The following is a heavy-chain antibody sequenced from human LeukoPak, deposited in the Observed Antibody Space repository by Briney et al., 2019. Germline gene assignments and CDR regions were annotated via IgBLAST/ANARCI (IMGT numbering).Heavy chain of an antibody. Sequence: GGSLRLSCAASGFTFSTSGMNWVRQAPGKGLEWVSSITSSSSHIYYADSVKGRFTISRDNAKNSLYLQMNSLRAEDTAVYYCATPELGIILTGFNVWGRGTMVTVAS. CDR2: ITSSSSHI. D-gene: IGHD3-9*01. J-gene: IGHJ3*01. CDR3: ATPELGIILTGFNV. CDR1: GFTFSTSG. V-gene: IGHV3-21*04.